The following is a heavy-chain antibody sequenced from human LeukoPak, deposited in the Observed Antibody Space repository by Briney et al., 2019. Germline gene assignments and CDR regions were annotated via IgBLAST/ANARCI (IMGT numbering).Heavy chain of an antibody. J-gene: IGHJ5*02. Sequence: GGSLRLSCAASGFTFSSYSMNWVRQAPGKGLEWVSSISSSSSYIYYADSVKGRFTISRDNAKNSLYLQMNSLRADYTAVYYCARDQRGASGTGTFDPCGQGTLVTVSS. CDR1: GFTFSSYS. CDR3: ARDQRGASGTGTFDP. V-gene: IGHV3-21*01. D-gene: IGHD6-13*01. CDR2: ISSSSSYI.